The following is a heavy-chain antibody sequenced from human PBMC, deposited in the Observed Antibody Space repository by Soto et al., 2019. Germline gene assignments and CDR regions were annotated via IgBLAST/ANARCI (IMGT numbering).Heavy chain of an antibody. Sequence: GESLKISCMGSGYTFDNYWIGWVRQMPGKGLEWMGIIYPGDFDTRYSPSFQGHVTMSVDKSINTAYLQVSSLETSDTAMYFCASLLGYSYGHQKFFDFWGQGPPVTVPS. CDR2: IYPGDFDT. D-gene: IGHD5-18*01. CDR3: ASLLGYSYGHQKFFDF. J-gene: IGHJ4*02. CDR1: GYTFDNYW. V-gene: IGHV5-51*01.